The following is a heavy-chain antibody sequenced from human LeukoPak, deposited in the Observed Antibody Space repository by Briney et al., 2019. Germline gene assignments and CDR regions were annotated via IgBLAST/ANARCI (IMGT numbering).Heavy chain of an antibody. J-gene: IGHJ4*02. CDR3: ALAGGWSRLPFDN. CDR1: GYTFTGYY. Sequence: GASVKVSCKASGYTFTGYYMHWVRQAPGQGLEWMGWINPNSGGTNYAQKFQGRVTMTRDTSISTAYMELSRLRSDDTAVYYCALAGGWSRLPFDNWGQGTLVTVSS. D-gene: IGHD6-19*01. CDR2: INPNSGGT. V-gene: IGHV1-2*02.